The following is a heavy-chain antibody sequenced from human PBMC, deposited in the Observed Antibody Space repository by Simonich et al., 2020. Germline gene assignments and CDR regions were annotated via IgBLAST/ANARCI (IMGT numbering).Heavy chain of an antibody. Sequence: QVQLQQWGAGLLKPSETLSLTCAVYGGSFSGYYWSTIRQPPAKGLEWIGEINHSGSNHYNPAIKSRVTISVDTSKNQFSLKLSSVTAADTAVYYCARGLRVAAAGTAFQHWGQGTLVTVSS. V-gene: IGHV4-34*01. J-gene: IGHJ1*01. CDR1: GGSFSGYY. CDR2: INHSGSN. D-gene: IGHD6-13*01. CDR3: ARGLRVAAAGTAFQH.